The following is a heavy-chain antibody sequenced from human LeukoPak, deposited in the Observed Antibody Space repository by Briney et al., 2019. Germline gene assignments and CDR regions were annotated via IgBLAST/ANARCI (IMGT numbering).Heavy chain of an antibody. D-gene: IGHD6-6*01. Sequence: GGSLRLSCAASGFTFSSYAMSWVRQAPGKGLEWASAISGSGGSTYYADSVKGRFTISRDNSKNTLYLQMNSLRAEDTAVYYCARAVEYSSSRWFDPWGQGTLVTVSS. CDR1: GFTFSSYA. CDR3: ARAVEYSSSRWFDP. V-gene: IGHV3-23*01. J-gene: IGHJ5*02. CDR2: ISGSGGST.